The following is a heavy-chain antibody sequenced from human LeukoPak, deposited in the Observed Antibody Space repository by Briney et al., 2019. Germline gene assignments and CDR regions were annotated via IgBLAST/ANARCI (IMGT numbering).Heavy chain of an antibody. CDR2: IYYSGST. J-gene: IGHJ4*02. Sequence: SETLSLTCTVSGGSISSYYWSWIRQPPGKGLEWIGYIYYSGSTNYNPSLKSRVTISVDTSKNQFSLKLSSVTAADTAVYYCARGERYCSGGSCYSDPSDYWGQGTLVTVSS. D-gene: IGHD2-15*01. CDR1: GGSISSYY. V-gene: IGHV4-59*01. CDR3: ARGERYCSGGSCYSDPSDY.